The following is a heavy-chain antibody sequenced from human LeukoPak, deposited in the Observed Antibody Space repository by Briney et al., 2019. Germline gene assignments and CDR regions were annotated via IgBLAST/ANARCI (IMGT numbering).Heavy chain of an antibody. CDR3: AKDLYDRTGYFYAPEY. J-gene: IGHJ4*02. Sequence: GGSLRLSCAASGFTFSDYAIHWVRQVPGKGLEWVFLIDWNGGNTYYADSVKGRFTISRDNSKNSLYLQMNSLRPEDSGLYYCAKDLYDRTGYFYAPEYWGQGTLVTVSS. CDR1: GFTFSDYA. CDR2: IDWNGGNT. V-gene: IGHV3-43D*03. D-gene: IGHD3-22*01.